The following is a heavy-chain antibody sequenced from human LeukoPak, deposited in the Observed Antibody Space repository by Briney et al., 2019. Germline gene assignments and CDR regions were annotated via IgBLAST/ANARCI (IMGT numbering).Heavy chain of an antibody. J-gene: IGHJ3*02. CDR3: ARDPIRVYYDSSGADAFDI. Sequence: GALRLSFAASGFTFSSYEMNWVRQAPGKGLEWVSYISSSGSTIYYADSVKGRFTISRDNAKNSLYLQMNSLRAEDTAVYYCARDPIRVYYDSSGADAFDIWGQGTMVTVSS. V-gene: IGHV3-48*03. CDR1: GFTFSSYE. CDR2: ISSSGSTI. D-gene: IGHD3-22*01.